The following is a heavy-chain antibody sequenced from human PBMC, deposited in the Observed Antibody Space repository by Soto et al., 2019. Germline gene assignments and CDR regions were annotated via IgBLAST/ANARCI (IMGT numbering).Heavy chain of an antibody. D-gene: IGHD3-22*01. V-gene: IGHV3-7*04. Sequence: HPGGSLRLSCAASGFTFSSYWMSWVRQAPGKGLEWVANIKQDGSEKYYVDSVKGRFTISRDNAKNSLYLQMNSLRAEDTAVYYCAREYYYDSSGYSTRFDYWGQGTLVTVSS. J-gene: IGHJ4*02. CDR1: GFTFSSYW. CDR3: AREYYYDSSGYSTRFDY. CDR2: IKQDGSEK.